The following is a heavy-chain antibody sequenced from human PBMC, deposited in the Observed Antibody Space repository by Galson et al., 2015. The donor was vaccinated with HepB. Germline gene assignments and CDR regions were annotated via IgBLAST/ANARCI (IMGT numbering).Heavy chain of an antibody. Sequence: SVKVSCKASGGTFNTYSINWVRQAPGQGLEWMGGIIPIFDTGNYAQKFQGRVTITADESTSTAYMELSSLRSEDTAVYYCARVGARQLVKSYYFDYWGQGTLVTVSS. CDR1: GGTFNTYS. D-gene: IGHD6-6*01. CDR3: ARVGARQLVKSYYFDY. CDR2: IIPIFDTG. V-gene: IGHV1-69*13. J-gene: IGHJ4*02.